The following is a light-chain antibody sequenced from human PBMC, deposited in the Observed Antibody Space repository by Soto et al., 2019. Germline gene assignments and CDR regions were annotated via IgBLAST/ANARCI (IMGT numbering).Light chain of an antibody. V-gene: IGLV2-11*01. J-gene: IGLJ3*02. CDR2: DVS. CDR1: SSDVGGYNY. CDR3: FSYAGSWV. Sequence: QSALTQPRSVSGSPGQSVTISCTGTSSDVGGYNYVSWYQQHPGKAPKLMIYDVSKRPSGVPDRFSGSKSGNTASLTISGLQAEDEDDYYCFSYAGSWVFGGGTKLTVL.